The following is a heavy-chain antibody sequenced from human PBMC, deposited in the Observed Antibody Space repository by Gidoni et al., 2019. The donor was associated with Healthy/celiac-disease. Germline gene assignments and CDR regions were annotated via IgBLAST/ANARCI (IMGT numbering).Heavy chain of an antibody. CDR1: GGTFSRYA. V-gene: IGHV1-69*01. CDR3: ARRVATIAAPYYYYYGMDV. J-gene: IGHJ6*02. CDR2: IIPIFGTA. Sequence: QAQLVQSGAEVKKPGSSAKVSCKASGGTFSRYATSWVRQAPGQGLEWMGGIIPIFGTANYAQKFQGRVTITADESTSTAYMELSSLRSEDTAVYYCARRVATIAAPYYYYYGMDVWGQGTTVTVSS. D-gene: IGHD5-12*01.